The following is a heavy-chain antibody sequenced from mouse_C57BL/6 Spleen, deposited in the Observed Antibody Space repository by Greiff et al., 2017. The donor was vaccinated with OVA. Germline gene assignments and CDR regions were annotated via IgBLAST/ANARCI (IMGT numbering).Heavy chain of an antibody. CDR2: IYPGSGST. D-gene: IGHD2-5*01. V-gene: IGHV1-55*01. J-gene: IGHJ2*01. CDR3: ARYLYSNYFFDY. Sequence: QVQLQQPGAELVKPGASVKMSCKASGYTFTSYWITWVKQRPGQGLEWIGDIYPGSGSTNYNEMFKSKATLTVDTSSSTAYMQLSSLTSEDSAVYYCARYLYSNYFFDYWGQGTTLTVSS. CDR1: GYTFTSYW.